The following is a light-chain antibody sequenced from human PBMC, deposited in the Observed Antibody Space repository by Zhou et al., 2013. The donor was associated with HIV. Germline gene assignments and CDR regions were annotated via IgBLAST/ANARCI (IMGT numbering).Light chain of an antibody. CDR1: QSVSSN. CDR2: GDS. V-gene: IGKV3D-15*01. Sequence: EVLMTQSPATLSVSPGEEATLSCRASQSVSSNLAWYQQRPGQAPRLLIYGDSSRASGVPERFSGGGSGTDFTLTISSLQSEDFALYYCQQYHNWPPWTFGQGTKVEIK. J-gene: IGKJ1*01. CDR3: QQYHNWPPWT.